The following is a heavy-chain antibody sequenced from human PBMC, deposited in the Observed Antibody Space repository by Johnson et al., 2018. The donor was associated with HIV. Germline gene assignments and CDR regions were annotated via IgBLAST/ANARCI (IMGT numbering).Heavy chain of an antibody. CDR3: ASVYDDMLTGYYYDALDM. CDR1: GFTFSSYW. V-gene: IGHV3-30*03. D-gene: IGHD3-9*01. J-gene: IGHJ3*02. Sequence: QVQLMESGGGLVQPGGSLRLSCAASGFTFSSYWMSWVRQAPGKGLEWVAGISYDGSNKYCADSVKGRFTISRDNSKNTLYLQMNSLRAEDTAVYYCASVYDDMLTGYYYDALDMWGQGTMVTVSS. CDR2: ISYDGSNK.